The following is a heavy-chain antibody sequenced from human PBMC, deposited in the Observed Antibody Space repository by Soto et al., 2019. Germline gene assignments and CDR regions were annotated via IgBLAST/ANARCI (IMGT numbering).Heavy chain of an antibody. D-gene: IGHD1-26*01. CDR2: INAGNGNT. CDR1: GYTVTSYA. V-gene: IGHV1-3*05. J-gene: IGHJ4*02. Sequence: QVQLVQSGAEEKKPGASVKVSCKASGYTVTSYAMHWVRQAPGQRLEWMGWINAGNGNTKYSQKFQGRVTITRDTSASTAYMELSSLRSEDTAVYYCARASSPYSGNFDYWGQGTLVTVSS. CDR3: ARASSPYSGNFDY.